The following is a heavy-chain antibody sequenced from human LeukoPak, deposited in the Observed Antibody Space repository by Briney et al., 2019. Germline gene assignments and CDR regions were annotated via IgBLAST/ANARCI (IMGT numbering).Heavy chain of an antibody. V-gene: IGHV4-59*01. D-gene: IGHD3-22*01. CDR3: ARGAHYSDSSGYYY. J-gene: IGHJ4*02. CDR2: IYYSGST. CDR1: GGSISSYY. Sequence: SETLSLTCTVSGGSISSYYWSWIRQPPGKGLEWIVYIYYSGSTNYNPSLKSRVTISVDTSKNQFSLKLSSVTAADTAVYYCARGAHYSDSSGYYYWGQGTLVTVSS.